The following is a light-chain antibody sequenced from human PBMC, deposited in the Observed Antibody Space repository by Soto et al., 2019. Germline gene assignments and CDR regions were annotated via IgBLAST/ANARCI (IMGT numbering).Light chain of an antibody. V-gene: IGKV1-5*01. CDR3: QQYNTYALT. Sequence: DIQMTQSPSTLSASVGDRVTITCRASQSLSSWLAWYQQKPGTAPNLLIYDVSSLESGVPSRFSGSGSGTEFTLTISSLQPDDFANYYCQQYNTYALTFGGGTKVDIK. CDR2: DVS. J-gene: IGKJ4*01. CDR1: QSLSSW.